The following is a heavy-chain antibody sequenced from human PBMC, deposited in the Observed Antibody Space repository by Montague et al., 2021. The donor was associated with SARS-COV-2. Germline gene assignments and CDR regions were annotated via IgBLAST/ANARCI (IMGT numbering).Heavy chain of an antibody. CDR2: IYYSGST. V-gene: IGHV4-31*03. D-gene: IGHD3-10*01. CDR3: AREVMGSVNYYQAIKYGLDV. Sequence: TLSLTCTISGGFVSSGGYYWSWIRQHPGKGLEWIGDIYYSGSTHYNPSLKSRVTISVDTSKNQFSLKLSSVAAADTAVYYCAREVMGSVNYYQAIKYGLDVWGQGTTVTVSS. J-gene: IGHJ6*02. CDR1: GGFVSSGGYY.